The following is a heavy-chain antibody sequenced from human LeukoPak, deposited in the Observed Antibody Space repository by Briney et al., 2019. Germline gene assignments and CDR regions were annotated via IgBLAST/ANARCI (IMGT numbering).Heavy chain of an antibody. J-gene: IGHJ4*02. CDR3: ASVGGGSPY. V-gene: IGHV4-38-2*02. Sequence: SETLSLTCTVSGYSISSGHFWSWIRQPPGKGLECSGSIYGSGTTYYDPPLRSRVSIAADTSKNHFSLELSSVTAADTAVYYCASVGGGSPYWGQGTLVTVSS. CDR1: GYSISSGHF. D-gene: IGHD3-16*01. CDR2: IYGSGTT.